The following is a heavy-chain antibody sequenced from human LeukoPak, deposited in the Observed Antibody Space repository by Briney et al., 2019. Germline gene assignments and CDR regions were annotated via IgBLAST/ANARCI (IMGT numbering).Heavy chain of an antibody. V-gene: IGHV4-39*01. CDR3: ARLKAPGGWSVEYFQH. Sequence: SETLSLTCTVSGGSISSSSYYWGWIRQPPGKGLEWIGSIYYSGSTYHNPSLKSRVTISVDTSKNQFSLKLSSVTAADTAVYYCARLKAPGGWSVEYFQHWGQGTLVTVSS. D-gene: IGHD6-19*01. J-gene: IGHJ1*01. CDR2: IYYSGST. CDR1: GGSISSSSYY.